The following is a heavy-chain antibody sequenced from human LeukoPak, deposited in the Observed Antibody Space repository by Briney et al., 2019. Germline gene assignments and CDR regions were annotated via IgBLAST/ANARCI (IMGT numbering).Heavy chain of an antibody. CDR2: IRKDGSDI. Sequence: GGSLRLSCAASGFTFSTYWMSWVRQAPGKGLEWVANIRKDGSDIHYVDSVKGRFTISRDNANNTLYLQMTSLRVEDTAVYYCVRDGLLWYGGATWGQGTMVTVSS. CDR1: GFTFSTYW. CDR3: VRDGLLWYGGAT. V-gene: IGHV3-7*03. D-gene: IGHD2-21*01. J-gene: IGHJ3*01.